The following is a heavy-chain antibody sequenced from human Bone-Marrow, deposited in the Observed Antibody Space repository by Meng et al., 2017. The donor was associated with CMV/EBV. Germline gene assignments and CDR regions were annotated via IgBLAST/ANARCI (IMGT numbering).Heavy chain of an antibody. V-gene: IGHV4-34*01. D-gene: IGHD3-22*01. Sequence: CAVYGGSFSGYYWSWLRQPPGKGLALIGEINHSGSTNSNPSLKSRVTISVDTSKNQFSLKLSSVTAADTAVYYCARGGGYYYRDRYFDYWGQGTLVTVS. CDR3: ARGGGYYYRDRYFDY. CDR2: INHSGST. J-gene: IGHJ4*02. CDR1: GGSFSGYY.